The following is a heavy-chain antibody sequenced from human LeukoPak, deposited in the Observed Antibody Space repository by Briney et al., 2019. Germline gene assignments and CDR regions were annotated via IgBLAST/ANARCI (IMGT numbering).Heavy chain of an antibody. Sequence: ASVKVSCKASGGTFSSYTISWVRQAPGQGLEWMGGIIPIFGTANYAQKFQGRVTITADESTSTAYMELSSLRSEDTAVYYCARVSQAIVTYDSSGYMGFDYWGQGTLVTVSS. J-gene: IGHJ4*02. CDR3: ARVSQAIVTYDSSGYMGFDY. V-gene: IGHV1-69*13. CDR1: GGTFSSYT. CDR2: IIPIFGTA. D-gene: IGHD3-22*01.